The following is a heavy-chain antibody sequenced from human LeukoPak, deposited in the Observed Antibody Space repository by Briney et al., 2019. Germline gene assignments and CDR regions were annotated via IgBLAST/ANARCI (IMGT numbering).Heavy chain of an antibody. Sequence: PSETLSLTCAVYGGSFKGYHWSWIRQPPGKGLEWIGDVNHSGQSSYRSSLKSRVTISVDTSKNQFSLRLTSVTAADTAVYYCARRPDGFDFWGQGTMVTVSS. J-gene: IGHJ3*01. CDR3: ARRPDGFDF. V-gene: IGHV4-34*01. CDR1: GGSFKGYH. CDR2: VNHSGQS.